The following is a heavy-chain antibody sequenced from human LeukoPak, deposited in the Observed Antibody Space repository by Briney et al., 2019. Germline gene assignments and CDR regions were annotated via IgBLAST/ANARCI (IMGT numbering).Heavy chain of an antibody. CDR1: GFYFSSYW. Sequence: GGAPRLSCAAPGFYFSSYWMRWGRQPPGEGAGWVSYINPDGSTTNYADSVKGRFTISRDNAKNTLYLQMNSLRAEDTAVYYCANFGIAAVGTNGWGQGTLVTVSS. V-gene: IGHV3-74*01. CDR3: ANFGIAAVGTNG. D-gene: IGHD6-13*01. J-gene: IGHJ4*02. CDR2: INPDGSTT.